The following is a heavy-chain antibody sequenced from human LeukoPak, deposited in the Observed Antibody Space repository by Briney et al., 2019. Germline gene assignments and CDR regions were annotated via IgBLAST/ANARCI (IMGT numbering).Heavy chain of an antibody. D-gene: IGHD3-22*01. V-gene: IGHV4-39*01. Sequence: SETLSLTCTVSGCSISRRSYYGVGIRQPPGEALVGIGNICYSGTTYYTPYLKSRVTISVDTSKNPFSLQLRYVTAPDTDVYYCARHRYSSGYYAGAGLDYWGQGTLVTVSS. CDR1: GCSISRRSYY. CDR3: ARHRYSSGYYAGAGLDY. CDR2: ICYSGTT. J-gene: IGHJ4*02.